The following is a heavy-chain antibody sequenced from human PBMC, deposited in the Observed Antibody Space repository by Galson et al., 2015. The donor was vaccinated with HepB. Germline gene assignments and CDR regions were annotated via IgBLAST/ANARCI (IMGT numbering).Heavy chain of an antibody. CDR3: TRERTLAGYYDILTGYSAPFSV. J-gene: IGHJ4*02. CDR1: GFTFGDYA. Sequence: SLRLSCAASGFTFGDYAMSWVRQAPGKGLEWVGFIRSKAYGGTTEYAASVKGRFTISRDDSKSIAYLQMNSLKTEDTAMYYCTRERTLAGYYDILTGYSAPFSVWGQGTLVTVSS. V-gene: IGHV3-49*04. CDR2: IRSKAYGGTT. D-gene: IGHD3-9*01.